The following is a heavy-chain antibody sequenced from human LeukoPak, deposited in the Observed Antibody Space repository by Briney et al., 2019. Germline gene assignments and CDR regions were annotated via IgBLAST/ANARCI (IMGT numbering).Heavy chain of an antibody. D-gene: IGHD3-22*01. CDR3: ARDPDSSGYYRLYYYYGMDV. V-gene: IGHV3-23*01. CDR2: ISGSGGST. Sequence: HTGGSLRLSCAASGFTFSSYAMSWVRQAPGKGLEWVSAISGSGGSTYYADSVKGRFTISRDNAKNSLYLQMNSLRAEDTAVYYCARDPDSSGYYRLYYYYGMDVWGQGTTVTVSS. CDR1: GFTFSSYA. J-gene: IGHJ6*02.